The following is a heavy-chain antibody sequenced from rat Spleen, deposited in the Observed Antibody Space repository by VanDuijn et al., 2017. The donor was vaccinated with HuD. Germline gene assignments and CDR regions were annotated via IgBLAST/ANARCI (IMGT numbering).Heavy chain of an antibody. Sequence: QVQLKESGPGLVQPSQTLSLTCTVSGFSLTSYHVSWIRQPPGKSLVWMGTIWAGGGTNYNSTVQSRLSISRDTSKSQVFLKMNSLQPEDTGTYYCASQNYGYNSFDYWGQGIMVTVSS. CDR2: IWAGGGT. J-gene: IGHJ2*01. V-gene: IGHV2-72*01. CDR3: ASQNYGYNSFDY. CDR1: GFSLTSYH. D-gene: IGHD1-9*01.